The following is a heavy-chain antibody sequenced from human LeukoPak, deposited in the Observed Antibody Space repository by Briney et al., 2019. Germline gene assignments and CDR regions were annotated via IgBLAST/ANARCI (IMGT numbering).Heavy chain of an antibody. CDR3: ARDFRITIFGVVTPTLDY. V-gene: IGHV3-30-3*01. CDR1: GFTFSSYA. Sequence: GRSLRLSCAASGFTFSSYAMHWVRQAPGKGLEWVAVISYDGSNKYYADSVKGRFTISRDNSKNTLYLQMNSLRAEDTAVYYCARDFRITIFGVVTPTLDYWGQGTLVTVSS. J-gene: IGHJ4*02. D-gene: IGHD3-3*01. CDR2: ISYDGSNK.